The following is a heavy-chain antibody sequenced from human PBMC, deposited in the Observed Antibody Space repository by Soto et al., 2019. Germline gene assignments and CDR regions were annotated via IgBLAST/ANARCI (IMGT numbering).Heavy chain of an antibody. CDR3: VKDESINWYSGHFRH. V-gene: IGHV3-9*01. Sequence: GGSLRLSCAASGFTFDDYAMHWVRQVPGKGLEGVSGINWNSGSIGYADSVKGRFAISRDNAKNSLHLQMNSLRAEYTAFYYCVKDESINWYSGHFRHWGQGTLVTVSS. CDR1: GFTFDDYA. J-gene: IGHJ1*01. CDR2: INWNSGSI. D-gene: IGHD6-13*01.